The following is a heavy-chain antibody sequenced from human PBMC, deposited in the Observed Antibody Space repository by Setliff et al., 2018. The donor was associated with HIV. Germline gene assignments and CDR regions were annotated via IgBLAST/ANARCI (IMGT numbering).Heavy chain of an antibody. CDR2: IHYSGNT. J-gene: IGHJ4*02. CDR1: GGSISSGGYY. CDR3: ARGGLGVVTSFDS. D-gene: IGHD3-3*01. V-gene: IGHV4-31*03. Sequence: SETLSLTCTVSGGSISSGGYYWSWIRQHQGKGLEWIGYIHYSGNTYNNPSLNSRISISVDMSKNKFSLKLSSLTAADTAVYYCARGGLGVVTSFDSWGPGTLVTVSS.